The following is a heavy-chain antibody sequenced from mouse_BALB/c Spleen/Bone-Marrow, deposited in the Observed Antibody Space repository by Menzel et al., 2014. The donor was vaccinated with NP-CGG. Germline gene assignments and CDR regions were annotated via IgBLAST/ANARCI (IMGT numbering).Heavy chain of an antibody. CDR1: GFTFTDYY. CDR2: IRNKANGYTT. CDR3: ARDDYYAMDY. V-gene: IGHV7-3*02. J-gene: IGHJ4*01. Sequence: EVMLVESGGGLVQPGGSLRLSCATSGFTFTDYYMSWVRQPPGKALEWLGFIRNKANGYTTEYSASVKGRFTISRVNSQSILYLQMNTLRAEDSATYYCARDDYYAMDYWGQGTSVTVSS.